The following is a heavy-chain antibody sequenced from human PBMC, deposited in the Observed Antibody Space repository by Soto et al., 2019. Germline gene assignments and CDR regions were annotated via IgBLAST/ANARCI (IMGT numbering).Heavy chain of an antibody. Sequence: GGSLRLSCAASGFTFSSYAMSWVRQAPGKGLEWVSAISGSGGSTYYADSVKGRFTISRDNSKNTLYLKMNSLRAEDTAVYYCAKEGYCSSTSCSTDYYYGMDVWGQGTTVTVSS. CDR1: GFTFSSYA. CDR3: AKEGYCSSTSCSTDYYYGMDV. D-gene: IGHD2-2*01. J-gene: IGHJ6*02. CDR2: ISGSGGST. V-gene: IGHV3-23*01.